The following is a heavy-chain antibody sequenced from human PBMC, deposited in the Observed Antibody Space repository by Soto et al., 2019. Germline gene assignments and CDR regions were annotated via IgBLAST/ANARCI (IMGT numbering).Heavy chain of an antibody. D-gene: IGHD1-1*01. J-gene: IGHJ3*02. V-gene: IGHV4-34*01. CDR1: GGFVSSGSYY. Sequence: QVQLQQWGAGLLKPSETLSLTCAVYGGFVSSGSYYWSWIRQPPGTGLEWIGEMSHSGGTHLNPSLKSRVTISVDTSKNQFSLKMSSVTAADPALYYCARVERGTVTTVVDAFDIWGPGTMVTVSS. CDR3: ARVERGTVTTVVDAFDI. CDR2: MSHSGGT.